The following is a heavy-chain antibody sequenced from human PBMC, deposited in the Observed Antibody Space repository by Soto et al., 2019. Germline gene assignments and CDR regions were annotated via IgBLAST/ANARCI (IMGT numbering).Heavy chain of an antibody. CDR2: INHSGST. J-gene: IGHJ4*02. Sequence: SETLSLTCTVSGGSISSYYWSWIRQPPGKGLEWIGEINHSGSTNYNPSLKSRVTISVDTSKNQFSLKLSSVTAADTAVYYCARAVWGSGTDYWGQGTLVTVSS. CDR3: ARAVWGSGTDY. CDR1: GGSISSYY. D-gene: IGHD3-10*01. V-gene: IGHV4-34*01.